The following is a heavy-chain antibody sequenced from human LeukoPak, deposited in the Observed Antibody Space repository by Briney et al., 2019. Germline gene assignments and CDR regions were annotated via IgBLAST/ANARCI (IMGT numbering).Heavy chain of an antibody. CDR2: IASDGSST. D-gene: IGHD4-23*01. V-gene: IGHV3-74*01. J-gene: IGHJ4*02. Sequence: PGGSLRLSCAASEFTFSSYSMNWVRRAPGKGLVWVSRIASDGSSTTYADSVKGRFSISRDNAKNTLYLQMNSLRVEDTAVYYCARGRPHGNDYWGQGTLVTVSS. CDR3: ARGRPHGNDY. CDR1: EFTFSSYS.